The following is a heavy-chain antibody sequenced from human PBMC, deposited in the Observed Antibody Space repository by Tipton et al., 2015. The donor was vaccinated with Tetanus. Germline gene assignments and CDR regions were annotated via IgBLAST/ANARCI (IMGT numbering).Heavy chain of an antibody. D-gene: IGHD4/OR15-4a*01. CDR1: GGSISTYH. CDR2: IDYFGTT. Sequence: TLSLTCTVSGGSISTYHWNWIRQFPGKGLEWIGYIDYFGTTKYNPSLKSRVAMSVDTSKNQLSLKLTSVTAADTAFYFCAKSADNWFDPWGQGTLVTVSS. V-gene: IGHV4-59*12. J-gene: IGHJ5*02. CDR3: AKSADNWFDP.